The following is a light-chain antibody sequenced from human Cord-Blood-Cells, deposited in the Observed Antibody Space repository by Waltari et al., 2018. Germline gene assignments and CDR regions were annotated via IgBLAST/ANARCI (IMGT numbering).Light chain of an antibody. Sequence: QSALTQPASGSGSPGQPITIPCTGTSSDVGGYNYVSCYQQHPGKAPKLMIYDVSNRPSGVSNRFSGSKSGNTGSLTISGLQAEDEADYYCSSYTSSSTVVFGGGTKLTVL. CDR2: DVS. V-gene: IGLV2-14*01. CDR3: SSYTSSSTVV. J-gene: IGLJ2*01. CDR1: SSDVGGYNY.